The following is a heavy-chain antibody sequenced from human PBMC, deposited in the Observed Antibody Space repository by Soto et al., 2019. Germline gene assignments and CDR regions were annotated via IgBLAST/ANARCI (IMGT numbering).Heavy chain of an antibody. CDR1: GGTFSSYV. CDR3: ARGWNDFPH. CDR2: IIPISGRA. Sequence: QVQLVQSAAEVKKPGSSVKVSCKASGGTFSSYVISWLRQAPGQGLECMGGIIPISGRANYAQKFQGRVTITADESTSTAYMELSSLRSEDTAVYYCARGWNDFPHWGQGTLVTVSS. V-gene: IGHV1-69*01. J-gene: IGHJ1*01. D-gene: IGHD1-1*01.